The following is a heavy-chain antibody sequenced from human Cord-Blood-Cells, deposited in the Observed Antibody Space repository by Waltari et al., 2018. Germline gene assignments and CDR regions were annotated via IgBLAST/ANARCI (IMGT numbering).Heavy chain of an antibody. Sequence: QVQLQQWGAGLLKPSETLSLTCAVYGGSLSGYYWSWIRQPPGKGLEWIGEINHSGSTNSTPALKSRVTISVDTSKNQFSLKLSSVTAADTAVYYCARGPGSYYGSGSYYNWYFDLWGRGTLVTVSS. CDR3: ARGPGSYYGSGSYYNWYFDL. CDR2: INHSGST. J-gene: IGHJ2*01. D-gene: IGHD3-10*01. CDR1: GGSLSGYY. V-gene: IGHV4-34*01.